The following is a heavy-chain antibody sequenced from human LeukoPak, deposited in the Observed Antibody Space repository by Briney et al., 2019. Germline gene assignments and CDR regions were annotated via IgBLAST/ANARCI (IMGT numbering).Heavy chain of an antibody. CDR2: IRYDGSNK. CDR3: AKDYRFYGSGSHMDV. Sequence: GGSLRLSCAASGFTFSSYGMHWVRQAPGKGLEWVAFIRYDGSNKYYGDSVKGRFTISRDNSKNTLYLQMNSLRDEDTAVYYCAKDYRFYGSGSHMDVWGKGTTVTISS. V-gene: IGHV3-30*02. D-gene: IGHD3-10*01. J-gene: IGHJ6*03. CDR1: GFTFSSYG.